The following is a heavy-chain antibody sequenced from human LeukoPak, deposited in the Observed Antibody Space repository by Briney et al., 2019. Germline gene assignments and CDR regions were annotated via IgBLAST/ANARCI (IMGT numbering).Heavy chain of an antibody. CDR1: GGSISSYY. CDR3: ARGPIIFGVVTWFDP. D-gene: IGHD3-3*02. J-gene: IGHJ5*02. Sequence: SETLSLTCTVSGGSISSYYWSWIRQPPGKGLEWIGYIYYSGSTNYNPSLKSRVTISVDTSKNQFSLKLSSVTAADTAVYYCARGPIIFGVVTWFDPWGQGTLVTVSS. CDR2: IYYSGST. V-gene: IGHV4-59*01.